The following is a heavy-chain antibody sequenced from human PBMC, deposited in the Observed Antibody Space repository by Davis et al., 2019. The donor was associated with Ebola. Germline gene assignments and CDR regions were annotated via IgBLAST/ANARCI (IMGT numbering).Heavy chain of an antibody. CDR1: GFTFSSYA. CDR3: ARAHLSSSSYYDFWSGYSYYYYGMDV. J-gene: IGHJ6*02. Sequence: GESLKISCAASGFTFSSYAMHWVRQAPGKGLEWVAVISYDGSNKYYADSVKGRFTISRDNSKNTLYLQMNSLRAEDTAVYYCARAHLSSSSYYDFWSGYSYYYYGMDVWGQGTTVTVSS. V-gene: IGHV3-30-3*01. CDR2: ISYDGSNK. D-gene: IGHD3-3*01.